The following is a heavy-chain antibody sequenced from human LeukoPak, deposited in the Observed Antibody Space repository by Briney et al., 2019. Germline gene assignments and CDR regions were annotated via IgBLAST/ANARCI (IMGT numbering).Heavy chain of an antibody. CDR3: ARGTHSGSYYGWRY. J-gene: IGHJ4*02. Sequence: GASVKVSCKASGGTFSSYGISWVRQAPGQGLEWMGWISAYNGNTNYAQKLQGRVTMTTDTSTSTAYMELRSLRSDDTAVYYCARGTHSGSYYGWRYWGQGTLVTVSS. D-gene: IGHD1-26*01. CDR1: GGTFSSYG. CDR2: ISAYNGNT. V-gene: IGHV1-18*01.